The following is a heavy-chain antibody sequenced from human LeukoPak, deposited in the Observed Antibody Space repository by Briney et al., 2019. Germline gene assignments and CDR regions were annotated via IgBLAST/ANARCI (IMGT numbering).Heavy chain of an antibody. CDR3: AKDSTNYADYARPDV. CDR2: INQDGSEK. V-gene: IGHV3-7*01. D-gene: IGHD4-17*01. Sequence: GGSLRLSCAVSGFRFSSSWMGWVRQAPGQGLEWVGNINQDGSEKNYVDSVKGRFTISRDNAKSSLYLQMNSLRAEDTAVYYCAKDSTNYADYARPDVWGQGTLVTVSS. J-gene: IGHJ4*02. CDR1: GFRFSSSW.